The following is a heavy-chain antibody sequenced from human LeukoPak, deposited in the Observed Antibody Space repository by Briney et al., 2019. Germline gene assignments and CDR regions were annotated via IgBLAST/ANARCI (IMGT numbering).Heavy chain of an antibody. Sequence: PGGSLRLSCAASGFGVTDNYMNWVRQAPGKGLEWVSIIYSDGNTYYADSVKGRFTISRDNSKNTVDLQMNSLTAADTAVYYCARDPGYDYGFDYWGQGTLVTVSS. CDR3: ARDPGYDYGFDY. J-gene: IGHJ4*02. CDR2: IYSDGNT. V-gene: IGHV3-53*01. CDR1: GFGVTDNY. D-gene: IGHD4/OR15-4a*01.